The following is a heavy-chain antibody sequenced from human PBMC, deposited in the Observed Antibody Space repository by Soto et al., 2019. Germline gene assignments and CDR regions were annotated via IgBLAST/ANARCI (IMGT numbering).Heavy chain of an antibody. V-gene: IGHV1-3*04. CDR2: IITGNGDT. D-gene: IGHD3-10*02. CDR3: GRDQSGTGYYVDWFDP. J-gene: IGHJ5*02. Sequence: SVKVSCKASGYTFTSYAMHWVRQAPGQSLEWMGWIITGNGDTKYSEKFEGRVTFTRDTVATTVNMELTSLTSEDTAVYYCGRDQSGTGYYVDWFDPWGQGTLVTSPQ. CDR1: GYTFTSYA.